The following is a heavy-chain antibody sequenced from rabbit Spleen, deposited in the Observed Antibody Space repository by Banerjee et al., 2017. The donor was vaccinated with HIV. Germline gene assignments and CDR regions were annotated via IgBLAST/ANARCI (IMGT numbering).Heavy chain of an antibody. V-gene: IGHV1S45*01. J-gene: IGHJ4*01. D-gene: IGHD2-1*01. CDR2: INTSSGNS. CDR3: ARGSATMTMVITGYYLSL. CDR1: GFSFSYRAV. Sequence: LQESGGGLVKPEGSLTLTCTASGFSFSYRAVMCWVRQAPGKGLEWIACINTSSGNSVYASWAKGRFTISKTSSTTVTLQMTILTAADTATYFCARGSATMTMVITGYYLSLWGPGTLVTVS.